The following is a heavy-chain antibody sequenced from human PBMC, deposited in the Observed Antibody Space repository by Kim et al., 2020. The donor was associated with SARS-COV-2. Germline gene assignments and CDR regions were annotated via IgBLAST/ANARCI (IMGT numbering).Heavy chain of an antibody. CDR2: IYYSGST. J-gene: IGHJ5*02. CDR1: GGSISSYY. Sequence: SETLSLTCTVSGGSISSYYWSWIRQPPGKGLEWIGYIYYSGSTNYNPSLKSRVTISVDTSKNQFSLKLSSVTAADTAVYYCARLGVEMATGVGWFDPWGQGTLVTVSS. D-gene: IGHD5-12*01. CDR3: ARLGVEMATGVGWFDP. V-gene: IGHV4-59*01.